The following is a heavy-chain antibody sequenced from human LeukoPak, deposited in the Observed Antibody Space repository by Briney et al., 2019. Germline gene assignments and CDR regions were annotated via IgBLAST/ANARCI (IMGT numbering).Heavy chain of an antibody. V-gene: IGHV4-39*07. CDR2: IYYSGST. J-gene: IGHJ4*02. CDR3: ARVGGVYCSSTSCYPGLDY. Sequence: SETLSLTCTVSGGSISSSSYYWGWIRQPPGKGLEWIGSIYYSGSTYYNPSLKSRVTISVDTSKNQFSLKLSSVTAADTAVYYCARVGGVYCSSTSCYPGLDYWGQGTLVTVSS. D-gene: IGHD2-2*01. CDR1: GGSISSSSYY.